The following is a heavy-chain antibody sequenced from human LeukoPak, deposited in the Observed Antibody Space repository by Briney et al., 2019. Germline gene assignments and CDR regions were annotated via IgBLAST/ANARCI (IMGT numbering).Heavy chain of an antibody. CDR1: GFTFSSNG. D-gene: IGHD1-26*01. Sequence: EASLRLSCAPSGFTFSSNGMHWVRQAPGKWREWVAVIWYDGNNKYYADFVKGRFTISRDNYKNTLYLQMNSLRAEDTAVYNCARDRGSREDGMDVWGQGTTVTVSS. V-gene: IGHV3-33*01. CDR3: ARDRGSREDGMDV. J-gene: IGHJ6*02. CDR2: IWYDGNNK.